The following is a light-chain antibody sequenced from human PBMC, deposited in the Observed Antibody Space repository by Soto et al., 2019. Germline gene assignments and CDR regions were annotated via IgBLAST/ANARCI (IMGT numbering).Light chain of an antibody. CDR3: SSKRGSTGV. CDR1: NSDVGGYDY. CDR2: DVS. Sequence: VQTQPSSVSGAPGETITISCTRNNSDVGGYDYVSWHQQHPGKAPKLMIYDVSKRPSGVSNRFSGSKSGNTASLTISGLQAEDEADYYCSSKRGSTGVFGTGTKVTVL. V-gene: IGLV2-14*01. J-gene: IGLJ1*01.